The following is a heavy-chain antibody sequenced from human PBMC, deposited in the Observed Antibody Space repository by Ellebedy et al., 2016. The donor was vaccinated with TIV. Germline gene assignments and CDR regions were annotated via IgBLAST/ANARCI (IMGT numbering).Heavy chain of an antibody. V-gene: IGHV4-34*01. Sequence: GSLRPSXAVHGRSFSGYYSSWLRQLPGEGLEWIGEINHSGSTNYNPSLKSRVTISVDTSKNQFSLKLSSVTAADTAVYYCARYCSGGSCSSSHFDYWGQGTLVTVSS. CDR2: INHSGST. D-gene: IGHD2-15*01. J-gene: IGHJ4*02. CDR3: ARYCSGGSCSSSHFDY. CDR1: GRSFSGYY.